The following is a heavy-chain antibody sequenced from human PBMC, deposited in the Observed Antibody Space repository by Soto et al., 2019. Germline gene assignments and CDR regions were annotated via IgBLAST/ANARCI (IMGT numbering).Heavy chain of an antibody. CDR1: GFTFSTYA. J-gene: IGHJ4*01. CDR3: ARQNSGWSYYFDY. CDR2: ISYDGSVT. D-gene: IGHD6-19*01. V-gene: IGHV3-30-3*01. Sequence: QVHLVESGGGVVQPGRSLRLSCAASGFTFSTYAMHWVRQAPGKGLEWMAVISYDGSVTYYADSVKGRFTISRDNSINTLYLQMNSLRGGDTALYYCARQNSGWSYYFDYWGQAPWSPSPQ.